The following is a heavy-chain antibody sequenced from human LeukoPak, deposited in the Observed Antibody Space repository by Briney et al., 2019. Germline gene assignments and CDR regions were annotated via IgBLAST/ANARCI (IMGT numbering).Heavy chain of an antibody. CDR3: ATDLLVRGVIENRYDY. V-gene: IGHV1-24*01. CDR1: GYTLTELS. CDR2: FDPEDGET. J-gene: IGHJ4*02. Sequence: GASVKVSCKVSGYTLTELSMHWVRQAPGKGLEWMGGFDPEDGETIYAQKFQGRVTMTEDTSTDTAYMELSSLRSEDTAVYYCATDLLVRGVIENRYDYWGQGTLVTVSS. D-gene: IGHD3-10*01.